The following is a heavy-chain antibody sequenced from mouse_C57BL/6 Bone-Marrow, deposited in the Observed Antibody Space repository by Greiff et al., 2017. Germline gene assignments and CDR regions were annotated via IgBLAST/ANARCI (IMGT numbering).Heavy chain of an antibody. V-gene: IGHV5-4*01. Sequence: EVKVVESGGGLVKPGGSLKLSCAASGFTFSSYAMSWVRQTPEKRLEWVATISDGGSYTYYPDNVKGRFTISRDNAKNNLYLQMSHLKSEDTAMYYGARDGGWLLRDYFDYWGQGTTLTVSS. CDR3: ARDGGWLLRDYFDY. D-gene: IGHD2-3*01. J-gene: IGHJ2*01. CDR2: ISDGGSYT. CDR1: GFTFSSYA.